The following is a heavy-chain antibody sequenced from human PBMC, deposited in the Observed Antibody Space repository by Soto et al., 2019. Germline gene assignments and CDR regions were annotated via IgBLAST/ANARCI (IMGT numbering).Heavy chain of an antibody. J-gene: IGHJ3*02. CDR2: IYYSGST. V-gene: IGHV4-39*01. D-gene: IGHD4-17*01. CDR1: GGSISSSSYC. Sequence: ETLSLTCTVSGGSISSSSYCWAWIRQPPGKGLEWIGSIYYSGSTYYNPSFKSRVTISVDTSKNQFSLKLSSVTAADTAVYYCARPYDDYGDYYAFDIWGQGTMVTVSS. CDR3: ARPYDDYGDYYAFDI.